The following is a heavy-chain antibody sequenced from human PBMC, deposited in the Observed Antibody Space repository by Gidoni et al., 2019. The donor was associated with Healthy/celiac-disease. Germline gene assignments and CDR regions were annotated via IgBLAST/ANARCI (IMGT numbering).Heavy chain of an antibody. J-gene: IGHJ6*02. CDR3: ASLVYDHYYYYGMDV. Sequence: EVQLVEYGGGLVQPGGSLRLACAASGFTFSSYCMNWVRQAPGKGLEWVSYISSSSSTIYYADSVKGRFTISRDNAKNSLYLQMNSLRAEDTAVYYCASLVYDHYYYYGMDVWGQGTTVTVSS. V-gene: IGHV3-48*01. CDR2: ISSSSSTI. D-gene: IGHD3-22*01. CDR1: GFTFSSYC.